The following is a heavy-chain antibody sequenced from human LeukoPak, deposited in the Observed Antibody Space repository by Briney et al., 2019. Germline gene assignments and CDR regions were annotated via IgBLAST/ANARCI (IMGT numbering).Heavy chain of an antibody. CDR3: ARRTYNDILAGLFDAFDI. CDR1: GGSIRSSSYY. CDR2: IYYSGST. J-gene: IGHJ3*02. D-gene: IGHD3-9*01. Sequence: PSETLSLTCTVSGGSIRSSSYYWGWIRQPPGKGLEWIGSIYYSGSTYYNPSLKSRVTISIDTSKNQFSLKLSSVTAADTAVFYCARRTYNDILAGLFDAFDIWGQGTMVTVSS. V-gene: IGHV4-39*07.